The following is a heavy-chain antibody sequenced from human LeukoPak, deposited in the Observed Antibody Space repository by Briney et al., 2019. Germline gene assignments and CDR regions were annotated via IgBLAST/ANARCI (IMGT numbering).Heavy chain of an antibody. CDR2: INPNSGGT. V-gene: IGHV1-2*02. CDR1: GYTFTGYY. Sequence: GASVKVSCKASGYTFTGYYMHWVRQAPGQGLEWMGWINPNSGGTNYAQKFQGRVTMTRDTSISTAYMELSRLRSDDTAVYYCARDHSTVTSGMGAFDIWGQGTMVTVSS. J-gene: IGHJ3*02. CDR3: ARDHSTVTSGMGAFDI. D-gene: IGHD4-17*01.